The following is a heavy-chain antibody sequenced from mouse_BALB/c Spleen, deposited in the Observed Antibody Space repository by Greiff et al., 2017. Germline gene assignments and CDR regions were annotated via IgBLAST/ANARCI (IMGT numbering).Heavy chain of an antibody. Sequence: EAQVVESGGGLVQPGGSRKLSCAASGFTFSSFGMHWVRQAPEKGLEWVAYISSGSSTIYYADTVKGRFTISRDNPKNTLFLQMTSLRSEDTAMYYCARGITTRYFDYWGQGTTLTVSS. V-gene: IGHV5-17*02. CDR2: ISSGSSTI. CDR1: GFTFSSFG. CDR3: ARGITTRYFDY. J-gene: IGHJ2*01. D-gene: IGHD1-1*01.